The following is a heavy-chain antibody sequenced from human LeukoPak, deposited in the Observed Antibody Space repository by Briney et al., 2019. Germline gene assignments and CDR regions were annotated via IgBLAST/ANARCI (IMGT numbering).Heavy chain of an antibody. D-gene: IGHD3-3*01. CDR1: GGSFSGYY. CDR3: ARTFRESYYDFWSGYSTLDY. CDR2: INHSGST. V-gene: IGHV4-34*01. J-gene: IGHJ4*02. Sequence: SETLSLTCAVYGGSFSGYYWSWLRQPPGKGLEWIGEINHSGSTNYNPSLKSRVTISVETSKNQFSLKLSSVTAADTAVYCCARTFRESYYDFWSGYSTLDYWGQGILVTVSS.